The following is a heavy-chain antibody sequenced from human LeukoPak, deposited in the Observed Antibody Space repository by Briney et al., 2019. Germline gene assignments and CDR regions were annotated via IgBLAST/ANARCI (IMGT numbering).Heavy chain of an antibody. Sequence: PSETLSLTCTVSGGSISSGSYYWSWIRQPAGKGLEWIGRIYTSGSTNYNPSLKSRVTISVDTSKNQFSLKLSSVTAADTAVYYCARRWRFDWLPVWHAFDIWGQGTMVTVSS. CDR2: IYTSGST. CDR1: GGSISSGSYY. CDR3: ARRWRFDWLPVWHAFDI. D-gene: IGHD3-9*01. V-gene: IGHV4-61*02. J-gene: IGHJ3*02.